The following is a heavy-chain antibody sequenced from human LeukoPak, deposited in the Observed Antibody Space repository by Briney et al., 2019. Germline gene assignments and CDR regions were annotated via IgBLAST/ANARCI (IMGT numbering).Heavy chain of an antibody. D-gene: IGHD2-15*01. CDR1: GNYW. CDR3: VSFSETY. CDR2: INSDGSWT. Sequence: GGSLRLSCAASGNYWMHRVRQAPGKGLVWVSHINSDGSWTSYADSVKGRFTISKDNAKNTVYLQMNNLRAEDTAVYYCVSFSETYWGRGTLVTV. V-gene: IGHV3-74*01. J-gene: IGHJ4*02.